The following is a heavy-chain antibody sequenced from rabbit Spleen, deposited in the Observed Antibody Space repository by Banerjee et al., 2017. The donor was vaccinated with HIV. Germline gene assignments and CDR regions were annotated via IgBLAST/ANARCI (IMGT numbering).Heavy chain of an antibody. CDR2: IYAGSSGST. J-gene: IGHJ4*01. CDR3: ARDLAGVIGWNFNL. CDR1: GFDFSSGYY. Sequence: QSLEESGGGLVKPEGSLTLTCKASGFDFSSGYYMCWVRQAPGKGLEWIACIYAGSSGSTYYASWAKGRFTISKTSSTTVTLQMTSLTAADTATYFCARDLAGVIGWNFNLWGPGTLVTVS. V-gene: IGHV1S40*01. D-gene: IGHD4-1*01.